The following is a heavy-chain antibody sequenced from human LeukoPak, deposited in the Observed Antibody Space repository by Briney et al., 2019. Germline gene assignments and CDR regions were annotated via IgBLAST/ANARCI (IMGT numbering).Heavy chain of an antibody. CDR1: GYTFTSYY. D-gene: IGHD6-6*01. J-gene: IGHJ4*02. CDR2: INPSDGST. CDR3: AGGNGQLVDVCDY. V-gene: IGHV1-46*01. Sequence: ASVKVSCKASGYTFTSYYMHWVRQAPGQGLEWMGIINPSDGSTSYAQKFQGRVTLTSDTSTSTVYMELSSLRSEDTAVYYCAGGNGQLVDVCDYWGQGTLVTVSS.